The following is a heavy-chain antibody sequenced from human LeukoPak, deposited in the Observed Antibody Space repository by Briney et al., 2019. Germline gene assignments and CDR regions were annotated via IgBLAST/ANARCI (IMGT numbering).Heavy chain of an antibody. CDR3: ARTRGGMDV. D-gene: IGHD3-10*01. V-gene: IGHV4-34*01. J-gene: IGHJ6*04. Sequence: SETLSLTCAAYGGSFSGYYWSWIRQPPGKGLEWIGEINHSGSTNYNPSLKSRVTISVDTSKNQFCLKLSSVTAADTAVYYWARTRGGMDVWGKGTTVTVSS. CDR2: INHSGST. CDR1: GGSFSGYY.